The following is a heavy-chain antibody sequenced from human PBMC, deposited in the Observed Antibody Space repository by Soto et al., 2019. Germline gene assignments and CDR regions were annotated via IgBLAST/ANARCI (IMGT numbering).Heavy chain of an antibody. CDR1: GDSVASNSSA. V-gene: IGHV6-1*01. Sequence: SQTLSLTCAISGDSVASNSSAWYWIRQSPSRGPEWLGRTYHGSKWSTDYAVTVKSRISVNTDTSRNQFSLQLSSVDPEDTGVYYCARGWLRTGFDTWGQGTMVTVSS. J-gene: IGHJ3*02. D-gene: IGHD2-8*02. CDR2: TYHGSKWST. CDR3: ARGWLRTGFDT.